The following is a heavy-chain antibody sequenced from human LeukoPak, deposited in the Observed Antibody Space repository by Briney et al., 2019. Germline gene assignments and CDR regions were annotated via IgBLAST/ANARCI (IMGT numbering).Heavy chain of an antibody. D-gene: IGHD3-10*01. Sequence: PSQTLSLTCTVSGGSISSGNYYWSWIRQPAGKGLEWIGRIYSSGSTNYNPSLKSRVTISVDTSKNQLSLKLSSVTAADTAVYYCAREGGSGPDAFDIWGQGTMVTVSS. CDR3: AREGGSGPDAFDI. J-gene: IGHJ3*02. V-gene: IGHV4-61*02. CDR1: GGSISSGNYY. CDR2: IYSSGST.